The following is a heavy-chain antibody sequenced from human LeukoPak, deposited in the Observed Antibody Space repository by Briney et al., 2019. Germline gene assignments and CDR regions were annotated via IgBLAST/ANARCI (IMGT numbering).Heavy chain of an antibody. CDR3: ARGARNTVTASGVFDY. Sequence: PGGSLRLSCAASGFTVSSNYMSWVRQAPGKGLEWVSVIYSGGSTYYADSVKGRFTISRDNSKNMLYLQTNSLRAEDTAVYYCARGARNTVTASGVFDYWGQGTLVTVSS. V-gene: IGHV3-53*01. CDR2: IYSGGST. CDR1: GFTVSSNY. J-gene: IGHJ4*02. D-gene: IGHD4-17*01.